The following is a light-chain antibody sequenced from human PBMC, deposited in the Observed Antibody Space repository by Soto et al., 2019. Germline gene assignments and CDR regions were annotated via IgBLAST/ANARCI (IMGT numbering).Light chain of an antibody. V-gene: IGKV3-15*01. CDR1: QSVSRN. J-gene: IGKJ4*01. CDR2: GTS. Sequence: EIVMTQSPATLAVSPGEKITLSCRASQSVSRNLAWYQQKPGQIPRLLMFGTSTRATGVAARFSASGSGTDFTLTISSLQSEDFAVYYCQQYNSWPLTFGGGTKVEIK. CDR3: QQYNSWPLT.